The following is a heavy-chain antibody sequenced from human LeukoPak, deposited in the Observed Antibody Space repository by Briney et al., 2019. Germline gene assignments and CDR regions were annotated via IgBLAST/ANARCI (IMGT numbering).Heavy chain of an antibody. Sequence: GASVKVSCKASGYTFTGYYMHWVRQAPAQGLEWMGWINPNSGGTNYAQTFQGRVTMTRDTSISTVYMELSSLRSEDTAVYYCARDRVSIAAAGTPHSFDYWGQGTLVTVSS. J-gene: IGHJ4*02. V-gene: IGHV1-2*02. CDR2: INPNSGGT. CDR1: GYTFTGYY. D-gene: IGHD6-13*01. CDR3: ARDRVSIAAAGTPHSFDY.